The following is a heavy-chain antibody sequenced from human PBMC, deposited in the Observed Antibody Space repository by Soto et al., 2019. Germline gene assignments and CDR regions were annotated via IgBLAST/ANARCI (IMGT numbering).Heavy chain of an antibody. D-gene: IGHD5-18*01. CDR2: ISGYNGNT. V-gene: IGHV1-18*01. J-gene: IGHJ6*02. CDR1: GYTFSNFG. CDR3: ARDKGYGFGWSSSSGMDV. Sequence: QVPLVQSGAEVMTPGASVKVSCKASGYTFSNFGLSWVRQAPGQALEWMGWISGYNGNTNSAERFQGRVTMTTDTSTSTAYMEVRNLTSDETAVYYCARDKGYGFGWSSSSGMDVWGQGTTVTVSS.